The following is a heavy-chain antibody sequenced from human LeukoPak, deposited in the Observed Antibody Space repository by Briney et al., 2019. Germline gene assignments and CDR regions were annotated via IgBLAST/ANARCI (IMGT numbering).Heavy chain of an antibody. V-gene: IGHV4-39*01. CDR1: GDSFTSTDDF. CDR3: ANLHYDFWSGPNWFDP. CDR2: IYYSGST. J-gene: IGHJ5*02. D-gene: IGHD3-3*01. Sequence: PSETLSLTCTVSGDSFTSTDDFWGWIRQPPGKGLEWIGSIYYSGSTYYNPSLKSRVTISVDTSKNQFSLKLSSVTAADTAVYYCANLHYDFWSGPNWFDPWGQGTLVTVSS.